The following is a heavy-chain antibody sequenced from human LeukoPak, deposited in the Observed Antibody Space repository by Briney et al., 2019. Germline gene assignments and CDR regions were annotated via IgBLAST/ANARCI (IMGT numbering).Heavy chain of an antibody. CDR3: VREKRSGTTWNFYYYMDV. CDR2: ISSSGSTI. J-gene: IGHJ6*03. CDR1: GFTFSSYE. V-gene: IGHV3-48*03. Sequence: GGSLRLSCAASGFTFSSYEMNWVRQAPGKGMEWVSYISSSGSTIYYADSVKGRFTLSRDNAKNSLHLQMNSMSAEDTAFYYCVREKRSGTTWNFYYYMDVWGKGTTVTVS. D-gene: IGHD1-1*01.